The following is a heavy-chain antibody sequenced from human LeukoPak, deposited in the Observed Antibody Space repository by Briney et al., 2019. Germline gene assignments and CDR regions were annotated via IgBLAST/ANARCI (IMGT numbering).Heavy chain of an antibody. D-gene: IGHD2-2*01. CDR1: GFTFDDYA. CDR3: AKGHCSSTSCYYMDV. CDR2: ISGSGGST. V-gene: IGHV3-23*01. Sequence: GGSLRLSCAASGFTFDDYAMSWVRQAPGKGLEWVSAISGSGGSTYYADSVKGRFTVSRDNPKNTLYLQMNSLRAEDTAVYYCAKGHCSSTSCYYMDVWGKGTTVTVSS. J-gene: IGHJ6*03.